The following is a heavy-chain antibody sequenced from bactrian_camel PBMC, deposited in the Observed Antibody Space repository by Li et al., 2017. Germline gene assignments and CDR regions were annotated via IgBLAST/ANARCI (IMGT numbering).Heavy chain of an antibody. J-gene: IGHJ4*01. V-gene: IGHV3S40*01. CDR2: FRSGDSGT. D-gene: IGHD6*01. CDR1: GSTFGRYD. CDR3: AKSDPFWFTV. Sequence: DVQLVESGGASVQAGKSLRLSCAASGSTFGRYDTIWVRQAPGKGLEWVSTFRSGDSGTTYAPFVKGRFTISRNNAKGTLYLQMDSLKTEDTAIYYCAKSDPFWFTVWGQGTQVTVS.